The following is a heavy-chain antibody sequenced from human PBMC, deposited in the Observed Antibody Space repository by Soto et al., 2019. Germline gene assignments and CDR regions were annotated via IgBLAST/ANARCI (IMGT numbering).Heavy chain of an antibody. D-gene: IGHD6-6*01. CDR2: TYYRSKWYN. CDR3: ARVSHYSSSRYYYYGMDV. J-gene: IGHJ6*02. CDR1: GDSVSSNSAA. V-gene: IGHV6-1*01. Sequence: KQSQTLSLTCAISGDSVSSNSAAWNWIRQSPSRGLEWLGRTYYRSKWYNDYAVSVKSRITINPDTSKNQFSLQLNSVTPEDTAVYYCARVSHYSSSRYYYYGMDVWGQGTTVTVSS.